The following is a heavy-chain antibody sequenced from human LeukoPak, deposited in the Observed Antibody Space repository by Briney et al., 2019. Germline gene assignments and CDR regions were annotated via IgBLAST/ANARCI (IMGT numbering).Heavy chain of an antibody. D-gene: IGHD6-25*01. CDR2: VSGLNGDT. V-gene: IGHV1-18*01. CDR3: ARDRHSGYSSVWYDH. Sequence: ASVKVSCKASGYTFTSYGVTWVRQAPGQGLEWMGWVSGLNGDTDYAQKLQGRVTMTIVTSTSTAYMELRNLISDDTAVYFCARDRHSGYSSVWYDHWGQGTLVTVSS. J-gene: IGHJ5*02. CDR1: GYTFTSYG.